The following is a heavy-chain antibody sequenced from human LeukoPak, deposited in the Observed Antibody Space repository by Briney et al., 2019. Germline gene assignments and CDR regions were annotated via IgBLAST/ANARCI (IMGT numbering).Heavy chain of an antibody. D-gene: IGHD6-19*01. Sequence: SVKVSRKASGGTFSSYAISWVRQAPGQGLEWMGGIIPIFGTANYAQKFQGRVTITADESTSTAYMELSSLRSEDTAVYYCARGAANIAVAGTGYYFDYWGQGTLVTVSS. J-gene: IGHJ4*02. V-gene: IGHV1-69*01. CDR2: IIPIFGTA. CDR1: GGTFSSYA. CDR3: ARGAANIAVAGTGYYFDY.